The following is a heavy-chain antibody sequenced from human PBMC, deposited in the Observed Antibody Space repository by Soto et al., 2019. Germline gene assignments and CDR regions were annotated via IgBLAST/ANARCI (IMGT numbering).Heavy chain of an antibody. V-gene: IGHV2-5*01. D-gene: IGHD6-6*01. CDR3: ARGLATLPVFAFDI. CDR1: GFSLSTSGVG. Sequence: GPTLGNPRQTLTLTCSFSGFSLSTSGVGVCWIRQSPGKALEWLALIYWSGDEHYRPSLKSRLSIIKDTSKNHVVLIMTDMDPVDTATYYCARGLATLPVFAFDIWGQGTMVPV. J-gene: IGHJ3*02. CDR2: IYWSGDE.